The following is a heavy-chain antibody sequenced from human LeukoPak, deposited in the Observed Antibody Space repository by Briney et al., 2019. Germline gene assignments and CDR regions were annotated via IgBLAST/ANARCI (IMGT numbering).Heavy chain of an antibody. CDR1: GFTFSSYA. CDR3: AKAVSAGTDC. CDR2: ISGSAGST. V-gene: IGHV3-23*01. Sequence: PGGSLRLSCAASGFTFSSYAMSWVRQAPGKGLEWVSTISGSAGSTYYAASVKGRFTISRDNSKNTLYLQMNSLRAEDTAIYYCAKAVSAGTDCWGQGTLVAVSS. J-gene: IGHJ4*02. D-gene: IGHD6-19*01.